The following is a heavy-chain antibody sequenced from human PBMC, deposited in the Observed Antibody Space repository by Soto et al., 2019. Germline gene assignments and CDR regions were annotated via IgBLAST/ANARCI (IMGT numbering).Heavy chain of an antibody. CDR3: ARDRLRAYYYDSSGDAFDI. J-gene: IGHJ3*02. Sequence: GGSLRLSCVGSGFTFRSYLMSWVRQAPGKGLEWVANINQDGSEKHYVDSVKGRFTISRDNAKNSLYLQMNSLRAEDTAVYYCARDRLRAYYYDSSGDAFDIWGQGTMVTVSS. V-gene: IGHV3-7*01. D-gene: IGHD3-22*01. CDR1: GFTFRSYL. CDR2: INQDGSEK.